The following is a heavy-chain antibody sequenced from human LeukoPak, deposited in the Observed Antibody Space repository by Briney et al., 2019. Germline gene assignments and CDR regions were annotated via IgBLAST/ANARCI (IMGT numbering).Heavy chain of an antibody. D-gene: IGHD6-19*01. Sequence: GGSLRLSCAASGFTFTNYGMTWVRQAPGKGLEGVSSISGSGTDTYYADSVRGRFTISRDNSKRTLYVQMVSLRAEDTAIYYWAGSSGWWAHDYWGREPWSPSPQ. CDR3: AGSSGWWAHDY. CDR2: ISGSGTDT. CDR1: GFTFTNYG. V-gene: IGHV3-23*01. J-gene: IGHJ4*02.